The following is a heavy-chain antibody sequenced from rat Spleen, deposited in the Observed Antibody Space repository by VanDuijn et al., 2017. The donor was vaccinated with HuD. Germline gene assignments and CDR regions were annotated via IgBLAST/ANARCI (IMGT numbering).Heavy chain of an antibody. V-gene: IGHV2-6*01. Sequence: QVQLKESGPGLVQPSQTLSLTCTVSGFSLTSYHVSWVRQPPEKGLEWIAAISSGGSTYYNSALKSRLSISRDTSKSQVYLKMNSLQSEDTAMYFCTRSGGAPDYWGQGVMVTVSS. D-gene: IGHD5-1*01. CDR1: GFSLTSYH. J-gene: IGHJ2*01. CDR2: ISSGGST. CDR3: TRSGGAPDY.